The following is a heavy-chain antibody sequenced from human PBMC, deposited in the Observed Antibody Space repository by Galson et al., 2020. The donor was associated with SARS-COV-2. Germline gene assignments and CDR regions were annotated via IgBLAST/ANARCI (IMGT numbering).Heavy chain of an antibody. D-gene: IGHD3-10*01. CDR2: MNGGGRGT. V-gene: IGHV3-23*01. J-gene: IGHJ4*02. CDR1: GFTFSSYA. CDR3: AKGAGHGSGSYIDY. Sequence: ESLMISCTASGFTFSSYAMTWVRQAPGKGLEWVSSMNGGGRGTYYADSVKGRFTISRDNSKNTLYLQMNNLRADDTAVYYCAKGAGHGSGSYIDYWGQGTLVTVSS.